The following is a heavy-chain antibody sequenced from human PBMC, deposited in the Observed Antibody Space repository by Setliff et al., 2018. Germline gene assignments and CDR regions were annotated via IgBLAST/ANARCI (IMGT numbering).Heavy chain of an antibody. CDR2: IRQDATNK. CDR1: GFSISNYW. J-gene: IGHJ5*02. Sequence: GALRLSCVASGFSISNYWMAWVRQAPGKGLEWVADIRQDATNKYYVDSVEGRFTISRDNSKNSLFLEMNSLRVEDTALYQCAREIWNMYDNSWSGYSDLWGQGTLVTVSS. V-gene: IGHV3-7*03. D-gene: IGHD3-3*01. CDR3: AREIWNMYDNSWSGYSDL.